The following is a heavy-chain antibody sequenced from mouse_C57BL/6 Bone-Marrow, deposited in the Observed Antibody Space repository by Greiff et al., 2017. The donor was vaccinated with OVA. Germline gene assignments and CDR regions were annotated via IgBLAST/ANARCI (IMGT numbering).Heavy chain of an antibody. D-gene: IGHD2-1*01. V-gene: IGHV1-81*01. CDR1: GYTFTSYG. Sequence: QVQLQQSGAELARPGASVKLSCKASGYTFTSYGISWVKQRTGQGLEWIGEIYPRSGNTYYNEKFKGKATLTADKSSSTAYMELRSLTSEDSAVYFCARGGNSLAWFAYWGQGTLVTVSA. CDR3: ARGGNSLAWFAY. CDR2: IYPRSGNT. J-gene: IGHJ3*01.